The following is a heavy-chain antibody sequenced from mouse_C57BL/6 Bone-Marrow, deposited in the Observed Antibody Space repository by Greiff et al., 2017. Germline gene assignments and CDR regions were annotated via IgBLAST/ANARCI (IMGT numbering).Heavy chain of an antibody. CDR2: INPSNGGT. V-gene: IGHV1-53*01. CDR3: ARFGTTVVATRYFDV. CDR1: GYTFTSYW. J-gene: IGHJ1*03. Sequence: VQLQQSGTELVKPGASVKLSCKASGYTFTSYWMHWVKQRPGQGLEWIGNINPSNGGTNYNEKFKSKATLTVDKSSSTAYMQLSSLTSEDSAVYYCARFGTTVVATRYFDVWGTGTTVTVSS. D-gene: IGHD1-1*01.